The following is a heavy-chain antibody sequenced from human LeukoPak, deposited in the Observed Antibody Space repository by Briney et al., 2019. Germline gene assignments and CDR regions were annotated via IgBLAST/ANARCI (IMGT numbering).Heavy chain of an antibody. D-gene: IGHD3-22*01. Sequence: ASVKVSCKASGYTFTSYYMHWVRQAPGQGLEWMGIINPSGGSTSYAQKFQGRVTMTRDMSTSTVYMELSSLRSEDTAVYYCARDTAKREYYYDSSGYQPPDYWGQGTLVTVSS. CDR3: ARDTAKREYYYDSSGYQPPDY. CDR2: INPSGGST. V-gene: IGHV1-46*01. J-gene: IGHJ4*02. CDR1: GYTFTSYY.